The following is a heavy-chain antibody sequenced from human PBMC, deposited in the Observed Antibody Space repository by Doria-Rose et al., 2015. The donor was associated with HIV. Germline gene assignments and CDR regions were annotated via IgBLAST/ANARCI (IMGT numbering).Heavy chain of an antibody. CDR1: GVSLSSPGMG. D-gene: IGHD6-13*01. Sequence: QVQLVQSGPVLVKPTETLTLTCTVSGVSLSSPGMGVSWIRQPPGKALEWLANIFTSDDRSYKTSRQSRLTISMSISKSRVVLTMTDMAPGDTATYYCVRIKSSRWYHKYYFDFWGQGTRVIVSA. J-gene: IGHJ4*02. CDR2: IFTSDDR. CDR3: VRIKSSRWYHKYYFDF. V-gene: IGHV2-26*01.